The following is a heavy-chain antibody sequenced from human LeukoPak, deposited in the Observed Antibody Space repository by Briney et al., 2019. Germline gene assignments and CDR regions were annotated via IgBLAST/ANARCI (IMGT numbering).Heavy chain of an antibody. Sequence: PSETLSLTCTVSGGSISRSSYYWGWIRQAPGKGLEWIGYMYYSGTAYYNMSLKRRVTISVDTSKNQFSLKLSSVTATDTAVYYCAGSGTYSDDAFDIWGQGTIVTVSS. J-gene: IGHJ3*02. CDR3: AGSGTYSDDAFDI. D-gene: IGHD3-10*01. CDR2: MYYSGTA. V-gene: IGHV4-39*01. CDR1: GGSISRSSYY.